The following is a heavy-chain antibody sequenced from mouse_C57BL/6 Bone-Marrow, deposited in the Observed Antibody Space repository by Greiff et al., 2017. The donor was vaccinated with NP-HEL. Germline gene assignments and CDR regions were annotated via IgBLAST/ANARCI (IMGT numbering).Heavy chain of an antibody. CDR1: GFTFSSYG. Sequence: EVQGVESGGDLVKPGGSLKLSCAASGFTFSSYGMSWVRQTPDKRLEWVGTISSGGSYTYYPDSVKGRFTISRDNATNTLYLQMSSLKSEDTAMYYCARHGDDCFAWFAYWGQGTLVTVSA. CDR2: ISSGGSYT. V-gene: IGHV5-6*01. D-gene: IGHD2-4*01. CDR3: ARHGDDCFAWFAY. J-gene: IGHJ3*01.